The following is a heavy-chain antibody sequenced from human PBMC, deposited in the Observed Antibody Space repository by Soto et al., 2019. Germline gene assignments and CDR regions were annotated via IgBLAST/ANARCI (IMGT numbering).Heavy chain of an antibody. CDR1: GYTFSSYG. CDR2: ISAYNGNT. D-gene: IGHD3-16*02. V-gene: IGHV1-18*01. J-gene: IGHJ4*01. Sequence: GASVKVSCKASGYTFSSYGIRWVGQAPGQRHVWMGWISAYNGNTNYAQKLQGRVTMTTDPSTSTAYMELRSLRSDDTAVYYCSRSGYDYVWGSYRYNTFDYCGHGTLVTVPQ. CDR3: SRSGYDYVWGSYRYNTFDY.